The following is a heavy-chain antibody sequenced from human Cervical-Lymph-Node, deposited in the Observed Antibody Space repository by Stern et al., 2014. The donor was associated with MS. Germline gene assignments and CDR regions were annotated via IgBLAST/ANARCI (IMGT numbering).Heavy chain of an antibody. D-gene: IGHD5-18*01. Sequence: QDQLVQSGAEVRKPGASVKVSCKASGYTFTRYGIHWVRQAPGQRLEWMGWSNAGHGNTKYSQEFQGRVTITRDTSASTAYMELGSLRSEDMAVYYCARGGGGYSYGLDYWGQGTLVTVSS. V-gene: IGHV1-3*02. CDR3: ARGGGGYSYGLDY. CDR2: SNAGHGNT. CDR1: GYTFTRYG. J-gene: IGHJ4*02.